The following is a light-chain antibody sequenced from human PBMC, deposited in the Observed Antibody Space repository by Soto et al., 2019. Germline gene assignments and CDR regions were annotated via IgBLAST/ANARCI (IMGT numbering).Light chain of an antibody. CDR3: CSYAGSYTLKV. CDR2: DVS. V-gene: IGLV2-14*01. Sequence: QSALTQPASVSGSPGQSISISCTGTSSDVGGYNYVSWYQQHPGKAPKLMIYDVSDRPSGVSNRFSGSKSGNTASLTISGLQAEDEADYYCCSYAGSYTLKVFGGGTKLTVL. CDR1: SSDVGGYNY. J-gene: IGLJ3*02.